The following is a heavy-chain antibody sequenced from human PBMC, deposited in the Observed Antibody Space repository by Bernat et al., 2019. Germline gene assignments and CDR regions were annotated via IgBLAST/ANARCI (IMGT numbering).Heavy chain of an antibody. V-gene: IGHV3-48*03. Sequence: EVQLVESGGGLVQPGGSLRLSCAASGFTFSSYELNWVRQAPGKGLEWISYISSSGSSIYYADSVKGRFTISRDNAKNSLYLQMNNLRAEDTAVYYCAGSNWNDQTVPWGQGTLVTVSS. J-gene: IGHJ5*02. CDR3: AGSNWNDQTVP. CDR2: ISSSGSSI. D-gene: IGHD1-20*01. CDR1: GFTFSSYE.